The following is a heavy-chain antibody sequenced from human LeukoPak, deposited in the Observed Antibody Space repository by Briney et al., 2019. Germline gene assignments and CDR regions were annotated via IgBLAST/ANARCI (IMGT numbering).Heavy chain of an antibody. J-gene: IGHJ3*02. CDR2: ISYDGSNK. CDR3: ARELAYCGGDCYTNAFDI. D-gene: IGHD2-21*02. Sequence: PGGSLRLSCAASGFTFSSYAMHWVRQAPGKGLEWVAVISYDGSNKYYADSVKGRFTISRDNSKNTLYLQMNSLRAEDTAVYYCARELAYCGGDCYTNAFDIWGQGTMVTVSS. CDR1: GFTFSSYA. V-gene: IGHV3-30-3*01.